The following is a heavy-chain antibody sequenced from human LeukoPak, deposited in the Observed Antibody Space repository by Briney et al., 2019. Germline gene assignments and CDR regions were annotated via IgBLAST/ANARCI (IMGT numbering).Heavy chain of an antibody. CDR3: ARAVPAPGTPENAFDI. D-gene: IGHD6-13*01. J-gene: IGHJ3*02. V-gene: IGHV3-23*01. CDR2: ISGSGGST. CDR1: GFTFSSYA. Sequence: HPGGSLRLSCAASGFTFSSYAMSWVRQAPGKGLEWVSAISGSGGSTYYADSVKGRFTISRDNSQSTLYLHMNSLSTEDTALYYCARAVPAPGTPENAFDIWGQGTMVTVSS.